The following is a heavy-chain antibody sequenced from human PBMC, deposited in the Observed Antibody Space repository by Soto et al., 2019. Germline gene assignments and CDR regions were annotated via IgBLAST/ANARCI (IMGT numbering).Heavy chain of an antibody. CDR1: GGSINSRSYY. CDR3: ARQRTSVVTQVYFDD. Sequence: PSETLSLTCTGSGGSINSRSYYWVWIRQSPGKGLEWIGSIYYSGSTYYNPSLKSRVAMSVDTSKNQFSLKLRSVSAADTAVYYCARQRTSVVTQVYFDDWGQGSMVSVSS. CDR2: IYYSGST. V-gene: IGHV4-39*01. D-gene: IGHD2-21*02. J-gene: IGHJ4*02.